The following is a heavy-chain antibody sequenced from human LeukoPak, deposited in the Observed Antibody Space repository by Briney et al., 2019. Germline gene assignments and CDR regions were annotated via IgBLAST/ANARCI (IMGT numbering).Heavy chain of an antibody. CDR2: ISSSSSTI. V-gene: IGHV3-48*04. CDR1: GFTFSSYS. D-gene: IGHD1-1*01. J-gene: IGHJ4*02. CDR3: ARSSNYLDYFDY. Sequence: GGSLRLSCAASGFTFSSYSMNWVRQAPGKGPEWGSYISSSSSTIYYADSVKGRFTISRDNAKNSLYLQMNSLRAEDTAVYYCARSSNYLDYFDYWGQGTLVTVSS.